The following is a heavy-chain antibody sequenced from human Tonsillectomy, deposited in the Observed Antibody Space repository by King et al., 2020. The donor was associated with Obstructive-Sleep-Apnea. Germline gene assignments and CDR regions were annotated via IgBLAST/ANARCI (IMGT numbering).Heavy chain of an antibody. CDR3: ARALATGGHYYFDL. J-gene: IGHJ2*01. V-gene: IGHV4-59*08. CDR1: GASINSHY. CDR2: MYFSGET. Sequence: QLQESGPGLVKPSETLSLTCAVSGASINSHYWTWIRQAPGKGLEWIGNMYFSGETKYKSSLKSRVTMSVDTSKNHLSLILRSVTAADTAVYFCARALATGGHYYFDLWGRGTLVTVSS. D-gene: IGHD2-15*01.